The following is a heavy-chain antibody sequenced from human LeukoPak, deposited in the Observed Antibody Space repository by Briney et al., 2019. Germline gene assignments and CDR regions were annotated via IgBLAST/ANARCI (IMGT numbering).Heavy chain of an antibody. CDR1: GYTFTDYY. Sequence: ASVKVSCKVSGYTFTDYYIHWVRQAPGHGLEWMGWINPNSGGTXFXXXFLGWVTMTRDTSINTAYMELSRLRSDDTAEYYCARXRXXXXXXSAXDIWGQGTMVTVSS. J-gene: IGHJ3*02. CDR3: ARXRXXXXXXSAXDI. CDR2: INPNSGGT. V-gene: IGHV1-2*04.